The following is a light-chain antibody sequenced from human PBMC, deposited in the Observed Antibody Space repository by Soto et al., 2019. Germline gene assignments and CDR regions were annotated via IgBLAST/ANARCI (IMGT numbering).Light chain of an antibody. CDR2: DVS. Sequence: QSALTLPASVSGSPGQSITIACTGTSSDVGGYNYVSWYQQHPGKAPKLMIYDVSNRPSGVSNRFSGSKSGNTASLTISGLQAEDEADYYCSSYTSSSTSIYVFGTGTKLTVL. CDR1: SSDVGGYNY. CDR3: SSYTSSSTSIYV. V-gene: IGLV2-14*01. J-gene: IGLJ1*01.